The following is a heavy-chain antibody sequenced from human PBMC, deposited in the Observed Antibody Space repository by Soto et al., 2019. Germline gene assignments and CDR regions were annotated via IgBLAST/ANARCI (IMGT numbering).Heavy chain of an antibody. CDR2: ISGSGGST. CDR1: GFTFSSYA. V-gene: IGHV3-23*01. J-gene: IGHJ4*02. CDR3: AKDKHDYGDYAPFDY. D-gene: IGHD4-17*01. Sequence: LRLSCAASGFTFSSYAMSWVRQAPGKGLEWVSAISGSGGSTYYADSVKGRFTISRDNSKNTLYLQMNSLRAEDTAVYYCAKDKHDYGDYAPFDYWGQGTLVTVSS.